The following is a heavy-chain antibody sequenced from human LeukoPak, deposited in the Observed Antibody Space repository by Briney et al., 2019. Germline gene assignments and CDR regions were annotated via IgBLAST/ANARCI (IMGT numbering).Heavy chain of an antibody. J-gene: IGHJ4*02. D-gene: IGHD6-19*01. CDR1: GFTFDDYA. CDR3: AKVHSSGSLDY. V-gene: IGHV3-9*01. CDR2: ISWNSGSI. Sequence: GGSLRLSCAASGFTFDDYAMHWVRQAPGKGLEWVSGISWNSGSIGYADSVKGRFTISRDNAKNSLYLQMNSPRAEDTALYYCAKVHSSGSLDYWGQGTLVTVSS.